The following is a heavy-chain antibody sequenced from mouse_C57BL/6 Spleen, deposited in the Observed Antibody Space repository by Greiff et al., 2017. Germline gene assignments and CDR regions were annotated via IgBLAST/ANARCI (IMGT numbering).Heavy chain of an antibody. CDR1: GYSITSGYY. D-gene: IGHD1-1*01. Sequence: EVQRVESGPGLVKPSQSLSLTCSVTGYSITSGYYWNWIRQFPGNKLEWMGYISYDGSNNYNPSLKNRISITRDTSKNQFFLKLNSVTTEDTATYYCARGAVVANFDYWGQGTTLTVSS. V-gene: IGHV3-6*01. CDR3: ARGAVVANFDY. J-gene: IGHJ2*01. CDR2: ISYDGSN.